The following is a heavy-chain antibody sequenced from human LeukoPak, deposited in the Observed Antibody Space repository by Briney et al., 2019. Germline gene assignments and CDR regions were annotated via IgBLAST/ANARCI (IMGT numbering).Heavy chain of an antibody. J-gene: IGHJ3*02. CDR3: VRDQGRGIWFGELIDAFDI. CDR2: ISSSSSYI. V-gene: IGHV3-21*01. D-gene: IGHD3-10*01. CDR1: GFTFSSYS. Sequence: GGSLRLSCAASGFTFSSYSMNWVRQAPGKGLEWVSSISSSSSYIYYADSVKGRFTISRDNAKNSLYLQMNSLRAEDTAVYYCVRDQGRGIWFGELIDAFDIWGQGTMVTVSS.